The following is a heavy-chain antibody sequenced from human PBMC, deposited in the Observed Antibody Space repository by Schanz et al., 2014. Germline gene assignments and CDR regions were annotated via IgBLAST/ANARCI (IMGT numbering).Heavy chain of an antibody. CDR2: IGGSGGST. Sequence: EVQLLESGGALEQPGGSLTLSCAASGFTFSSYLMSWVRQAPGKGLEWVSGIGGSGGSTDYADSVKGRFTISRDNSKNTLYLQMNSLRAEDTAVYYCAKIRYDSSGYYLPYYGMDVWGQGTLVTVS. J-gene: IGHJ6*02. V-gene: IGHV3-23*01. CDR3: AKIRYDSSGYYLPYYGMDV. CDR1: GFTFSSYL. D-gene: IGHD3-22*01.